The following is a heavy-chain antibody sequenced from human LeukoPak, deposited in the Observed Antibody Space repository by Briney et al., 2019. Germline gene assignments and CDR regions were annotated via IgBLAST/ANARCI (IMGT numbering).Heavy chain of an antibody. CDR2: IYTSGST. D-gene: IGHD3-3*02. CDR3: ARDPNAISNWFDP. V-gene: IGHV4-4*07. J-gene: IGHJ5*02. Sequence: SETLSLTCTVSGGSISSHYWSWIRQPPGKGLEWIGRIYTSGSTNYNPSLKSRVTMSVDTSKNQFSLKLSSVTAADTAVYYCARDPNAISNWFDPWGQGTLITVSS. CDR1: GGSISSHY.